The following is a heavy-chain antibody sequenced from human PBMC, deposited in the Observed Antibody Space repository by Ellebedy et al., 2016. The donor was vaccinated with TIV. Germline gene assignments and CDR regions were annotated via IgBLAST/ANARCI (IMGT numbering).Heavy chain of an antibody. CDR2: INHSGST. CDR3: ARDGAVVVPAAMTLDYYYYYGMDV. CDR1: GGSFSGYY. Sequence: SETLSLTXAVYGGSFSGYYWSWIRQPPGKGLEWIGEINHSGSTNYNPSLKSRVTISVDTSKNQFSLKLSSVTAADTAVYYCARDGAVVVPAAMTLDYYYYYGMDVWGQGTTVTVSS. V-gene: IGHV4-34*01. J-gene: IGHJ6*02. D-gene: IGHD2-2*01.